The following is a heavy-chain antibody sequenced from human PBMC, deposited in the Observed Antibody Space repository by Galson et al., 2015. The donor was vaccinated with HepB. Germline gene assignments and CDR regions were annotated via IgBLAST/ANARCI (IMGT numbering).Heavy chain of an antibody. V-gene: IGHV5-51*01. CDR1: GYSFTSYW. J-gene: IGHJ4*02. CDR2: IYPGDSDT. Sequence: QSGAEVKKPGESLKISCKGSGYSFTSYWIGWVRQMPGKGLEWMGIIYPGDSDTRYSPSFQGQVTISADKSISTAYLQWSSLKASDTAMYYCARPSAHCSSTSCYYYFDYWGQGTLVTVSS. CDR3: ARPSAHCSSTSCYYYFDY. D-gene: IGHD2-2*01.